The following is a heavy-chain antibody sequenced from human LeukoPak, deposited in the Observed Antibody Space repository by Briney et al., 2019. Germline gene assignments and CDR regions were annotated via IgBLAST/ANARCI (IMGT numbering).Heavy chain of an antibody. CDR2: INHSGST. D-gene: IGHD2-21*02. J-gene: IGHJ3*02. CDR1: GGSFSGYY. CDR3: ARDCGGDCYSFDI. V-gene: IGHV4-34*01. Sequence: SETLSLTCAVYGGSFSGYYWSWIRQPPGKGLEWIGEINHSGSTNYNPSLKSRVTISVDTSKNQFSLKLSSVTAADTAVYYCARDCGGDCYSFDIWGQGTMVTVSS.